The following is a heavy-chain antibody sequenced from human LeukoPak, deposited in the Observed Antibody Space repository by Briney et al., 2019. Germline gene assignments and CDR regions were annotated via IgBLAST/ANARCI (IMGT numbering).Heavy chain of an antibody. D-gene: IGHD3-3*01. CDR2: INSDGSST. J-gene: IGHJ6*03. V-gene: IGHV3-74*01. Sequence: GGSLRVSCAASGFTFSGYWMHWVRQAPGKGLVWVSRINSDGSSTSYADSVKGRFTISRDNAKNTLYLQMNSLRAEDTAVYYCARVRAGVLRSHMDVWGKGTTVTVSS. CDR1: GFTFSGYW. CDR3: ARVRAGVLRSHMDV.